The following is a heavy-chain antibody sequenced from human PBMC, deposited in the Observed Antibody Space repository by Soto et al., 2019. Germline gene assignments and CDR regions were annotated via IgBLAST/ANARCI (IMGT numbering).Heavy chain of an antibody. Sequence: EVQLVESGGGLVQPGGSLRLSCEASGFTFSRDEMNWVRQAPGKGLEWIAYIQNHGYSTHYADSVKGRSTISRDNAKNTLYLQMSSLTAEDTAIYYCARGYDAGCHFGYWGQGVLVTVSS. J-gene: IGHJ4*02. CDR3: ARGYDAGCHFGY. CDR2: IQNHGYST. V-gene: IGHV3-48*03. CDR1: GFTFSRDE. D-gene: IGHD1-20*01.